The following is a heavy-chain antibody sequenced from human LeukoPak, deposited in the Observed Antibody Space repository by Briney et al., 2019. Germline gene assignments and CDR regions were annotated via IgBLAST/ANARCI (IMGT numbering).Heavy chain of an antibody. CDR2: IYHSGST. CDR3: ASIRGEYSSSAAFDY. Sequence: PSETLSLTCTVSGYSISSGYYWGWIRQPPGKGLEWIGSIYHSGSTYYNPSLKSRVTISVDTSKNQFSLKLSSVTAADTAVYYCASIRGEYSSSAAFDYWGQGTLVTVSS. CDR1: GYSISSGYY. D-gene: IGHD6-6*01. V-gene: IGHV4-38-2*02. J-gene: IGHJ4*02.